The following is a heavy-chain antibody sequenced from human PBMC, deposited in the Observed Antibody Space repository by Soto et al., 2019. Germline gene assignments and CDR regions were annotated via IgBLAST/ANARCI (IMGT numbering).Heavy chain of an antibody. CDR3: ARIVDTAGMDA. Sequence: QVRLVESGGGVVQPGRSLRLSCAASGFTFSTYGMRWVRQAPGKGLEWVAVIWFDGSRTYYADSVKGRFTISRDNSKNTLFLQMNSVTAEDTAVYFCARIVDTAGMDAWGQGTTVIVSS. J-gene: IGHJ6*02. V-gene: IGHV3-33*01. D-gene: IGHD5-18*01. CDR1: GFTFSTYG. CDR2: IWFDGSRT.